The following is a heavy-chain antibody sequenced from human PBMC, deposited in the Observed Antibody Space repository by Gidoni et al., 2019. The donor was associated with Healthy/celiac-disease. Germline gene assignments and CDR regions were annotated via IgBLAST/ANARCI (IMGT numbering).Heavy chain of an antibody. CDR3: AREGHDSRFRYYIDY. CDR1: RGSFCGYY. CDR2: INHSGST. J-gene: IGHJ4*02. D-gene: IGHD3-22*01. V-gene: IGHV4-34*01. Sequence: QVQLQQWRAGLLKPSETLSLTCAVYRGSFCGYYWSWIRQPPGKGLEWIGEINHSGSTNYNPSLKSRVTISVDTSKNQFSLKLSSVTAADTAVYYCAREGHDSRFRYYIDYWGQGTLVTVSS.